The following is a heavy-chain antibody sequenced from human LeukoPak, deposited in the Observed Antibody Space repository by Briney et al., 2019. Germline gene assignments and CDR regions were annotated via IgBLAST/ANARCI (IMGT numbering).Heavy chain of an antibody. Sequence: SETLSLTCAVYGGSFSGYYWSWIRQPPGKGLEWIGYIYYSGSTNYNPSLKSRVTISVDTSKNQFSLKLSSVTAADTAVYYCARIGHEDYNFDYWGQGTLVTVSS. CDR1: GGSFSGYY. CDR2: IYYSGST. J-gene: IGHJ4*02. D-gene: IGHD3-16*01. V-gene: IGHV4-59*01. CDR3: ARIGHEDYNFDY.